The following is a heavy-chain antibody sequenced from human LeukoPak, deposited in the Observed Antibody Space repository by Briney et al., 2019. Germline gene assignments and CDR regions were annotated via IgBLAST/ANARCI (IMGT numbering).Heavy chain of an antibody. Sequence: PGGSLRLSCAASGFTFNNYAMGWVRQAPGKGLEWVSAISGSGGSTYYADSVKGRFTISRDKSNNTLYLQMNSLRAEDTAIYYCAKTDSGGSYFRFDYWGQGTLVTVSS. J-gene: IGHJ4*02. D-gene: IGHD3-22*01. V-gene: IGHV3-23*01. CDR1: GFTFNNYA. CDR3: AKTDSGGSYFRFDY. CDR2: ISGSGGST.